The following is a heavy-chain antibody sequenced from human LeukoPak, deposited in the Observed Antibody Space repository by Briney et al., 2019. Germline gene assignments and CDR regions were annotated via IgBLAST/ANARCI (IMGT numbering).Heavy chain of an antibody. J-gene: IGHJ5*01. V-gene: IGHV3-49*03. CDR3: SRGRRSPDS. Sequence: PGRPLRLSCTASGFTFGDYAMSWFRQAPGKGLEWVGFIRSKAYGGTTEYAASLKGSITISRDDSKTIAYLQMSSLKTEDTAVYYCSRGRRSPDSWGQGTLVTVSS. D-gene: IGHD5-24*01. CDR2: IRSKAYGGTT. CDR1: GFTFGDYA.